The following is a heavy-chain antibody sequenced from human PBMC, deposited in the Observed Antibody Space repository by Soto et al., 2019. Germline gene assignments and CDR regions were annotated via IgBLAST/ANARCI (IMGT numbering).Heavy chain of an antibody. J-gene: IGHJ4*02. V-gene: IGHV4-39*01. Sequence: SETLSLTCTVSGGSISSSSYYWGWIRQPPGKGLEWIGSIYYSGSTYYNPSLKSRVTISVDTSKNQFSLKLSSVTAADTAVYYCARHFEVGASDYWGQGTLVTVS. CDR2: IYYSGST. D-gene: IGHD1-26*01. CDR1: GGSISSSSYY. CDR3: ARHFEVGASDY.